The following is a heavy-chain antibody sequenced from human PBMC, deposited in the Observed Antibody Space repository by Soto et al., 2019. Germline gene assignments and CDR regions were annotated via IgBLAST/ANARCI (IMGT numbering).Heavy chain of an antibody. CDR2: VYHTGTT. D-gene: IGHD2-15*01. J-gene: IGHJ5*02. CDR3: ARQDRVVVEGRWFDP. Sequence: PSETLSLTCTVSGGSIGHYYWSWIRRPPGRGLQWIGYVYHTGTTTYSPSPKSRLTISVDKSKNQFSLNLTSVTAADTAVYYCARQDRVVVEGRWFDPWGQGTLVTVS. V-gene: IGHV4-59*08. CDR1: GGSIGHYY.